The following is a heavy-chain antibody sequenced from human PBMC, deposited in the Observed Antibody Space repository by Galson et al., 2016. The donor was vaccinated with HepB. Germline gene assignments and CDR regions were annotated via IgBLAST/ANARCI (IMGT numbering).Heavy chain of an antibody. CDR1: GFNFHDYA. CDR2: ATWNSASI. CDR3: ATHITIFGVVPRHAFDV. V-gene: IGHV3-9*01. D-gene: IGHD3-3*01. J-gene: IGHJ3*01. Sequence: SLRLACAAYGFNFHDYAIHWLRQPPGRGLEWVSSATWNSASITYADSVKGRFTISRDNAKTSLYLPMTNLRPEDTALYYCATHITIFGVVPRHAFDVWGQGTMVTVS.